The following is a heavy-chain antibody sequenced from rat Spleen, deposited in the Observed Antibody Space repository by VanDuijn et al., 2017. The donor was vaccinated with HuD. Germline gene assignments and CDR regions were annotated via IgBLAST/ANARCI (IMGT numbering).Heavy chain of an antibody. J-gene: IGHJ2*01. CDR2: MWSGGST. Sequence: QVQLMESGPGLVQPSETLSLTCTVSGFSLTSYTVHWIRQPPGKGLEWMGVMWSGGSTDYNSALKSRLSISRDASKNQVFLKMNSLQTEDTAMYFCARPHSYYGYKSYYFDYWGQGVMVTVSS. V-gene: IGHV2-45*01. CDR1: GFSLTSYT. D-gene: IGHD1-7*01. CDR3: ARPHSYYGYKSYYFDY.